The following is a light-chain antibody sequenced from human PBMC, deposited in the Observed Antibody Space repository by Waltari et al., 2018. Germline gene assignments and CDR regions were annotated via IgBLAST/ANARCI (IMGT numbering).Light chain of an antibody. CDR3: AAWDDSSVV. CDR1: SSNTGSNT. J-gene: IGLJ2*01. Sequence: QSVLTQPPSASGTPGQRVTIPCSGSSSNTGSNTVNWYQQLPGTAPKLLIYSNNQRPSGVPDRFSGSKSGTSASLAISGLQSEDEADYYCAAWDDSSVVFGGGTKLTVL. V-gene: IGLV1-44*01. CDR2: SNN.